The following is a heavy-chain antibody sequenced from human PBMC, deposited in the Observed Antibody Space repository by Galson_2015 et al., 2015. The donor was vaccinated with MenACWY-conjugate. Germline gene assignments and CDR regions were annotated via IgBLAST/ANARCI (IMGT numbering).Heavy chain of an antibody. CDR2: IYWDDDK. CDR3: SRTGATPGDY. D-gene: IGHD2-15*01. CDR1: GFSLSTSGVG. V-gene: IGHV2-5*02. J-gene: IGHJ4*02. Sequence: PALVKPTQTLTLTCTFSGFSLSTSGVGVGWIRQPPGKALEWLALIYWDDDKRYSPSLRSRLTITKDTSKNHVVLTMTNTDPVDTATYYCSRTGATPGDYWGQGTLVTVSS.